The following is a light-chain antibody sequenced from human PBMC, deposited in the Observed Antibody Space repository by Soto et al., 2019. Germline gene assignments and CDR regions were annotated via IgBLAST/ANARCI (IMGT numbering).Light chain of an antibody. J-gene: IGLJ1*01. CDR1: SSDVDDYRY. CDR2: DGT. CDR3: CSYVTTPEI. V-gene: IGLV2-11*01. Sequence: QSVLAQPRSVSGSPGQLLTISCTGTSSDVDDYRYVSWYQQYPGKAPKLVIYDGTKRPSGVPDRFSGSNSGNTASLTISGRQAEDEADYYCCSYVTTPEIFGTGTKLTVL.